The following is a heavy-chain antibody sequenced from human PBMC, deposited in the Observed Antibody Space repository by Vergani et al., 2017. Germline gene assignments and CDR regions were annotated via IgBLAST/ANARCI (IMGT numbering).Heavy chain of an antibody. J-gene: IGHJ4*02. CDR1: GFTFSDYY. CDR2: ISSSSSYT. CDR3: ARDRPDYYDSSGYYSLYFDY. D-gene: IGHD3-22*01. Sequence: VQLLESGGGLVQPGGSLRLSCAASGFTFSDYYMSWIRQAPGKGLEWVSYISSSSSYTNYADSVKGRFTISRDNAKNSLYLQMNSLRAEDTAVYYCARDRPDYYDSSGYYSLYFDYWGQGTLVTVSS. V-gene: IGHV3-11*06.